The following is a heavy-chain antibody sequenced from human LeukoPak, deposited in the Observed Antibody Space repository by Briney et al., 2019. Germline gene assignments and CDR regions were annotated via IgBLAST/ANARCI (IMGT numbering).Heavy chain of an antibody. D-gene: IGHD3/OR15-3a*01. Sequence: PGGSLRLSCAASGFTFSSYGMRWVRQAPGKGLEWVVIIWYDGTTKYYADSVKGRFTLSRDNSKNTMFLQMNSLRAEDTAVYYCAKSRTGHDAFDIWGQGTKVTVSS. CDR2: IWYDGTTK. CDR1: GFTFSSYG. J-gene: IGHJ3*02. V-gene: IGHV3-33*06. CDR3: AKSRTGHDAFDI.